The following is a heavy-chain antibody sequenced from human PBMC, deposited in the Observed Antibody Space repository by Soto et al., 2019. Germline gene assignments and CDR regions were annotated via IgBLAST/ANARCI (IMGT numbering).Heavy chain of an antibody. Sequence: ASVKVSCKTSGYTFNTYGINWVRQAPGQGLELMGWISAYDGKTTYAEKFQGRVTTTTDTSTSTAYMELRSLRSDDTAIYYCARDPHEFWTSYWFDPWGQGTPVTVSS. V-gene: IGHV1-18*01. D-gene: IGHD3-3*01. J-gene: IGHJ5*02. CDR2: ISAYDGKT. CDR3: ARDPHEFWTSYWFDP. CDR1: GYTFNTYG.